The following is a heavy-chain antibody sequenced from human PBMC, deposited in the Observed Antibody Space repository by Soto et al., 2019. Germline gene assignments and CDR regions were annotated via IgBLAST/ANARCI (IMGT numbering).Heavy chain of an antibody. CDR3: AKAGWLETPFERGYYMDV. D-gene: IGHD6-19*01. J-gene: IGHJ6*03. V-gene: IGHV3-23*01. CDR1: GFTFSSYA. Sequence: EVQLLESGGGLVQPGGSLRLSCAASGFTFSSYAMSWVREAPGKGLGWVSAISGSGGSTYYADSVKGRFTISRDNSKNTLYLQMNSLRAEDTAVYYCAKAGWLETPFERGYYMDVWGKGTTVTVSS. CDR2: ISGSGGST.